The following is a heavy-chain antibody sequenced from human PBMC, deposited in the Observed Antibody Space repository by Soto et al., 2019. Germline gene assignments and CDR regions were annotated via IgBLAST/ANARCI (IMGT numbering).Heavy chain of an antibody. Sequence: QVQLQESGPGLVKPSGTLSLTCAVSGGSISSSNWWNWVRQPPGKGPEWIGEIYHSGSTNYNPSLKSRVTISVDKSKNQFSLKLSSVTAADTAVYYCARVTRYYDSSGYPYYFDYWGQGTLVTVSS. J-gene: IGHJ4*02. CDR3: ARVTRYYDSSGYPYYFDY. V-gene: IGHV4-4*02. CDR1: GGSISSSNW. D-gene: IGHD3-22*01. CDR2: IYHSGST.